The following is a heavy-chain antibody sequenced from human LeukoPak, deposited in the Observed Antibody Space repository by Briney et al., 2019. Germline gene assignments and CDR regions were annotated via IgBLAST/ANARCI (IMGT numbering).Heavy chain of an antibody. Sequence: GGSLRLSCSASGLXFSSYAIHWVRQAPGKGQEYLSGISSNGGSTYYADSVKGRFTISRDNAKNSLFLQMNSLRDEDTAVYYCARDRYGGNSDYWGQGTLVTVSS. CDR3: ARDRYGGNSDY. J-gene: IGHJ4*02. D-gene: IGHD4-23*01. CDR2: ISSNGGST. V-gene: IGHV3-64*04. CDR1: GLXFSSYA.